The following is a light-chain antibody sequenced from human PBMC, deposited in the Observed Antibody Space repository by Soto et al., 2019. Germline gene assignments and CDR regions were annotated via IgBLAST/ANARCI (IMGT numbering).Light chain of an antibody. CDR2: GAS. J-gene: IGKJ1*01. CDR3: QQYGDRPRT. V-gene: IGKV3-20*01. Sequence: EMVLTHSPGSHSFSPWERSTHYVRASQSVSSSYLAWYQQKPGQAPRLLIYGASSRATGIPDRFSGSGSGTDFTLTISSLESEDFAVYFCQQYGDRPRTFGQGTKVDIK. CDR1: QSVSSSY.